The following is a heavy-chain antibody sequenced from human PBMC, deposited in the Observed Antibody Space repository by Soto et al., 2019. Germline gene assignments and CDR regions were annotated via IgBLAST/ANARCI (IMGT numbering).Heavy chain of an antibody. CDR1: GFTFSSYW. J-gene: IGHJ4*02. Sequence: EVQLVESGGGLVQPGGSLRLSCAASGFTFSSYWMSWVRQAQGKGLEWCANIKQDGSVKYYVDSVKGRFTISRDNAKNSLYLQMNSLRAEDTAVYYCARVIYYYDSSGYPFDYWGQGTLVTVSS. V-gene: IGHV3-7*01. CDR3: ARVIYYYDSSGYPFDY. D-gene: IGHD3-22*01. CDR2: IKQDGSVK.